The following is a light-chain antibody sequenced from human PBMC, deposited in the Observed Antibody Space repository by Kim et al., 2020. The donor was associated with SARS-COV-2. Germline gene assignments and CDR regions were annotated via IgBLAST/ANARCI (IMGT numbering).Light chain of an antibody. CDR2: EAS. V-gene: IGKV3-11*01. J-gene: IGKJ1*01. Sequence: LSPGERATPSCRASQSVSSYLAWYQQKPGQAPRLLIYEASNRATGIPARFSGSGSGTDFTLTISSLEPEEFAVYYCQQRSNWPRTFGQGTKVEIK. CDR3: QQRSNWPRT. CDR1: QSVSSY.